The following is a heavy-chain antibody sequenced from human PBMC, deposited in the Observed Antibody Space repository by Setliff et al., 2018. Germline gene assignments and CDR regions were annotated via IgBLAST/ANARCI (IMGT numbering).Heavy chain of an antibody. CDR3: ARHPPPPNYFDIGALDS. V-gene: IGHV1-69*02. CDR1: GGPLNSYS. J-gene: IGHJ4*02. Sequence: PSVKVSCKASGGPLNSYSFSWVRQAPGQGLEWMGRIIPVLDITRYSQKFQGRVTITADKSTGIIYMELTSLRSDDTAVYYCARHPPPPNYFDIGALDSWGQGTLVTV. CDR2: IIPVLDIT. D-gene: IGHD3-22*01.